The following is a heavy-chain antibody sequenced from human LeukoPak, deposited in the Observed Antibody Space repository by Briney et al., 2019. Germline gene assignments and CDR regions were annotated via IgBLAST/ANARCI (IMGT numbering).Heavy chain of an antibody. J-gene: IGHJ5*02. D-gene: IGHD3-10*01. CDR2: INPSSGGT. V-gene: IGHV1-2*02. CDR3: ARDSSPSITMVRGVIITVGFDP. Sequence: GASVKVSCKASGYTFTGYYMHWVRQAPGQGLEWMGWINPSSGGTNYAQKFQGRVTMTRDTSISTAYMELSRLRSDDTAVYYCARDSSPSITMVRGVIITVGFDPWGQGTLVTVSS. CDR1: GYTFTGYY.